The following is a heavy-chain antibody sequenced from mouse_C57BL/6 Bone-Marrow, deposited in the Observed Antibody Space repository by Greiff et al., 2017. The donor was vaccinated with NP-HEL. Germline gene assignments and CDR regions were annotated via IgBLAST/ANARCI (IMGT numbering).Heavy chain of an antibody. CDR1: GYTFTDYY. Sequence: VQLQQSGPELVKPGASVKISCKASGYTFTDYYMNWVKQSHGKSLEWIGDINPNNGGTSYNQKFKGKATLTVDKSSSTAYMELRSLTSEDSAVYYCARMRDWDWYFDVWGTGTTVTVSS. V-gene: IGHV1-26*01. CDR3: ARMRDWDWYFDV. CDR2: INPNNGGT. J-gene: IGHJ1*03. D-gene: IGHD4-1*01.